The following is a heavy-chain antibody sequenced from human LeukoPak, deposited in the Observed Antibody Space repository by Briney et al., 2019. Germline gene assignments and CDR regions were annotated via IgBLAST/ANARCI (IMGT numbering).Heavy chain of an antibody. D-gene: IGHD3-22*01. Sequence: PTGGSLRLSCAASGFTFSNYWMYWVRQAPGKGLVWVSRINSDGINTSYADSVKGRFTISRDNAKNTLNLQMNSLRAEDTAVYYCARDLGQYYDTSDNWFDPWGQGTLVTVSS. J-gene: IGHJ5*02. CDR1: GFTFSNYW. CDR2: INSDGINT. V-gene: IGHV3-74*01. CDR3: ARDLGQYYDTSDNWFDP.